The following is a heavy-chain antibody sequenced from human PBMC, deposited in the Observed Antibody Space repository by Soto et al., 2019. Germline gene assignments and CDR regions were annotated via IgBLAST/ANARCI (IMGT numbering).Heavy chain of an antibody. CDR1: GFTLSDYA. J-gene: IGHJ4*02. V-gene: IGHV3-64*07. D-gene: IGHD5-12*01. CDR2: INSDGINT. CDR3: ARPAANTGYAL. Sequence: EVQLVESGGGLVQPGGSLRLSCAASGFTLSDYAMHWVRQAPGRGLEYVSAINSDGINTYYSDSVKGRFTISRDNSKNTLYLRMDSLRTEDRAVYYCARPAANTGYALWGQGTLVTVSS.